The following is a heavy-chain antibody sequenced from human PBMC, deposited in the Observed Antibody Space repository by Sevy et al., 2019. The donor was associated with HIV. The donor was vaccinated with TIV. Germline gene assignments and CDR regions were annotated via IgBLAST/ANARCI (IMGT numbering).Heavy chain of an antibody. D-gene: IGHD3-10*01. CDR3: ARLSTARGKSNWFDP. Sequence: ASVKVSCKASGYTFSSYGISWVRQAPGQELEWMGWIGAYNGNRKYTQNLQDRVTMTTDTSTSTAYMELRSLRSDDTAVYFCARLSTARGKSNWFDPWGQGTLVTVSS. V-gene: IGHV1-18*01. CDR1: GYTFSSYG. J-gene: IGHJ5*02. CDR2: IGAYNGNR.